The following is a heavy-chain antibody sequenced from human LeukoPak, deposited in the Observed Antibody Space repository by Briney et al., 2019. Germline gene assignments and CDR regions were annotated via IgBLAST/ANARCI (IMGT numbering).Heavy chain of an antibody. Sequence: PGGSLRLSCAASGFTFSSYSMNWVRQAPGKGLEWVSYISSSSSTIYYADSVKGRFTISRDNAKNSLYLQMNSLRADDTAVYYCARGRPLRYFDWLFHYWGQGTLVTVSS. CDR3: ARGRPLRYFDWLFHY. V-gene: IGHV3-48*01. CDR1: GFTFSSYS. J-gene: IGHJ4*02. CDR2: ISSSSSTI. D-gene: IGHD3-9*01.